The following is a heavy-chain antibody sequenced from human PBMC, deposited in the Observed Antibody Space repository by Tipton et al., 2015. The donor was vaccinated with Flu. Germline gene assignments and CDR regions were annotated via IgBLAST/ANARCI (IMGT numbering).Heavy chain of an antibody. CDR2: INQSGSEK. J-gene: IGHJ4*02. V-gene: IGHV3-7*01. D-gene: IGHD6-13*01. CDR1: GFPFSNFW. CDR3: VRAIAAAGSR. Sequence: GSLRLSCAASGFPFSNFWMHWVRQTPGKGLEWVAHINQSGSEKYYVDSVKGRFTISRDNAKNSLYLQMNSLRVEDTAVYYCVRAIAAAGSRWGQGTLVTVSS.